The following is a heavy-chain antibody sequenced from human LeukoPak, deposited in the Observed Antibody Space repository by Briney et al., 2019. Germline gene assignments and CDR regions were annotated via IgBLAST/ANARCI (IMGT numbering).Heavy chain of an antibody. D-gene: IGHD3-3*01. CDR1: GGTFSSYA. Sequence: GASVNVSCKASGGTFSSYAISWVRQAPGQGLEWMGGIIPIFGTANYAQKFQGRVTITADESTSTAYMELSSLRSEDTAVYYCARGPVSTYTILGYFDYWGQGTLVTVSS. V-gene: IGHV1-69*13. CDR3: ARGPVSTYTILGYFDY. CDR2: IIPIFGTA. J-gene: IGHJ4*02.